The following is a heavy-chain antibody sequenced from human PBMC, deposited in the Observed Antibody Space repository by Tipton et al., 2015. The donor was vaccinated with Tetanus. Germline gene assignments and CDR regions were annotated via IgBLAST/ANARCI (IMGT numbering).Heavy chain of an antibody. D-gene: IGHD2-21*01. Sequence: TLSLTCTVSGGSFTNAVYFWSWIRQYPGKGLEWIGYIYYSGKAYYTPSLKSRLSLSVSTSTSQFSLKLTSVTAADTGVYYCARAVTPAMVIPAKCFASWGQGTLVTVSS. CDR2: IYYSGKA. CDR3: ARAVTPAMVIPAKCFAS. J-gene: IGHJ4*02. CDR1: GGSFTNAVYF. V-gene: IGHV4-31*03.